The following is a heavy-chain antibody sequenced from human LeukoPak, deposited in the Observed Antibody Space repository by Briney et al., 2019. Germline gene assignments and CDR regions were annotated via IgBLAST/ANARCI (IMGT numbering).Heavy chain of an antibody. CDR1: GYTLADFH. D-gene: IGHD3-22*01. J-gene: IGHJ5*02. Sequence: GASVKVSCKASGYTLADFHIQWVRQAPGLGLEWMGPPNPHSGATHYSQKFRGRVTMTRDTSVNTAYLELSRLTSDDTAVYYCARDRAYDSSGEPMFNPWGQGTLVAVSS. CDR3: ARDRAYDSSGEPMFNP. CDR2: PNPHSGAT. V-gene: IGHV1-2*06.